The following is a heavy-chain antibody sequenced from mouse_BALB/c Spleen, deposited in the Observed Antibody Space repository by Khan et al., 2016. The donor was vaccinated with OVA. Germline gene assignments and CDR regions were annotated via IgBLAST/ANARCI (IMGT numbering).Heavy chain of an antibody. Sequence: QVQLKQSGAELVRPGVSVKISCKGSGYTFTDFTLHWVKQSHAMSLEWIGVISTYYGDATYNQRFKDKATMTVDKSSSTAYMELARLTSEYSAIYYCTRGGGGNRFAYWGQGTLVTVSA. CDR2: ISTYYGDA. V-gene: IGHV1S137*01. J-gene: IGHJ3*01. CDR3: TRGGGGNRFAY. CDR1: GYTFTDFT.